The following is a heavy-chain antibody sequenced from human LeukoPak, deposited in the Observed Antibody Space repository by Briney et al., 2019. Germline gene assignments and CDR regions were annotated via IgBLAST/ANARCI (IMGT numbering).Heavy chain of an antibody. Sequence: ASVKVSCKASGYTFTSYYMHWVRQAPGQGLEWMGIINPSGGSTSYAQKFQGRVTMTRDTSTSTVYMELSSLRSDDTAVYYCARGKYCSGGSCYWDYYYYYGMDVWGQGTTVTVSS. J-gene: IGHJ6*02. CDR2: INPSGGST. CDR3: ARGKYCSGGSCYWDYYYYYGMDV. CDR1: GYTFTSYY. D-gene: IGHD2-15*01. V-gene: IGHV1-46*01.